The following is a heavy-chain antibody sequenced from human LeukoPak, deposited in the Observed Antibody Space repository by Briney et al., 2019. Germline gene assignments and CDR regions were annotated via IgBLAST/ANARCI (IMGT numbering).Heavy chain of an antibody. D-gene: IGHD6-13*01. CDR1: GFTFSSYA. V-gene: IGHV3-30*04. CDR2: ISYDGSNK. J-gene: IGHJ1*01. Sequence: GGSLRLSCAASGFTFSSYAMRGVRQAPGKGLDWVAVISYDGSNKYYADSVKGRFTISRDNSKNTLHLQMNSLRAEDTAVYYCARDAAAAPGYFQHWGQGTLVTVSS. CDR3: ARDAAAAPGYFQH.